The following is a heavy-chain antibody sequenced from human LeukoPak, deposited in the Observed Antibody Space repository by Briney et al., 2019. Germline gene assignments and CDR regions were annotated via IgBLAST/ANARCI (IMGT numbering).Heavy chain of an antibody. J-gene: IGHJ4*02. CDR1: GDSITAYY. CDR2: IYTSGNT. Sequence: SETLSLTCSVSGDSITAYYWSWIRQAAGKGLEWIGRIYTSGNTAYNPSLRSRVSVSVDTSKNQLSLNLYSVTAADTAVYYCARSGGSGTYYDGSFDYWGQGTLVTVSS. V-gene: IGHV4-4*07. D-gene: IGHD1-26*01. CDR3: ARSGGSGTYYDGSFDY.